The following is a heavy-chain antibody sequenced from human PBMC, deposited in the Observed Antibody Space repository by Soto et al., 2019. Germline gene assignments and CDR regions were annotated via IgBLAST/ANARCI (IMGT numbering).Heavy chain of an antibody. D-gene: IGHD3-10*01. Sequence: SDTLSITLTVSCGSISRNNYYWVLSGHAPGKGLEWIGSVYYSGSTYYNPSLRRRVAISVVTSKNQFSMKLSSVTAADTAVYYCARDFGSGSGFGVEVWGQGTTVTVSS. CDR3: ARDFGSGSGFGVEV. CDR1: CGSISRNNYY. J-gene: IGHJ6*02. V-gene: IGHV4-39*01. CDR2: VYYSGST.